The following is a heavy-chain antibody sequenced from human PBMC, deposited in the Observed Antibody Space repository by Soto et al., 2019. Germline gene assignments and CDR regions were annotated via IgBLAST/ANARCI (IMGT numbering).Heavy chain of an antibody. CDR3: ARSGYSSHGMDV. J-gene: IGHJ6*02. Sequence: KSLKISCQGSGYIFTTYWIGWVRQMPGKGLEWMGIIYPTDSDTRYSPSFQGQVTISADKSITTAYLQWSSLRASDTAVYYCARSGYSSHGMDVWGQGTTVTVSS. CDR2: IYPTDSDT. CDR1: GYIFTTYW. V-gene: IGHV5-51*01. D-gene: IGHD5-12*01.